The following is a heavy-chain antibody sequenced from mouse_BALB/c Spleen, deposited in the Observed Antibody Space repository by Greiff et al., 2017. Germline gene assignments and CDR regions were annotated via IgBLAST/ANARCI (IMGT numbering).Heavy chain of an antibody. J-gene: IGHJ1*01. CDR3: ARDYYGSSFHWYFDV. CDR1: GFTFSDYG. CDR2: ISNLAYSI. Sequence: EVQLQESGGGLVQPGGSRKLSCAASGFTFSDYGMAWVRQAPGKGPEWVAFISNLAYSIYYADTVTGRFTISRENAKNTLYLEMSSLRSEDTAMYYCARDYYGSSFHWYFDVWGAGTTVTVSS. D-gene: IGHD1-1*01. V-gene: IGHV5-15*02.